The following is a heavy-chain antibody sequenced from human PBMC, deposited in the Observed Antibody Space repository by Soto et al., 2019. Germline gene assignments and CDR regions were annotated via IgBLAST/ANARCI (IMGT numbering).Heavy chain of an antibody. CDR2: INTNGVNT. J-gene: IGHJ4*02. Sequence: EVQLVESGGGLVQPGGSLRLSCAASGFTFSGNSMFWVRQAPGKGLEYVSAINTNGVNTFYATSVKGRFTISRDNSKNMVYLQMGRLRAEDMAVYYCARGRVEDSSGWATYFDYWGQGTLVTVSS. D-gene: IGHD6-19*01. V-gene: IGHV3-64*01. CDR3: ARGRVEDSSGWATYFDY. CDR1: GFTFSGNS.